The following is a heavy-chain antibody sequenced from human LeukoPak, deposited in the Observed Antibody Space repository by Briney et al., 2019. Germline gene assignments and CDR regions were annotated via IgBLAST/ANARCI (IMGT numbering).Heavy chain of an antibody. V-gene: IGHV4-59*01. D-gene: IGHD3-10*01. CDR1: GGSISSYY. CDR2: IHYTGST. Sequence: KPSETLSLTCTVSGGSISSYYWSWIRQSPGKGLECTGYIHYTGSTNYNPSLKSRVTISVETSKNQFSLKLKSVTAADTAVYYCARGGYYGSGNDFRFDPWGQGTLVTVSS. CDR3: ARGGYYGSGNDFRFDP. J-gene: IGHJ5*02.